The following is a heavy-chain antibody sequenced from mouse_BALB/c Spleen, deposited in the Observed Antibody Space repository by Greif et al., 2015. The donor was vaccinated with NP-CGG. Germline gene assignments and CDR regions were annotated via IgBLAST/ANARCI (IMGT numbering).Heavy chain of an antibody. CDR1: GYTFTSYW. D-gene: IGHD1-1*01. CDR2: IYPGSGST. V-gene: IGHV1S22*01. CDR3: TREGLYYGSSYEDY. Sequence: LQQSGSELVRPGASVKLSCKASGYTFTSYWMHWVKQRPGQGLEWIGNIYPGSGSTNYDEKFKSKATLTVDTSSSTAYMQLSSLTSEDSAVYYCTREGLYYGSSYEDYWGQGTTLTVSS. J-gene: IGHJ2*01.